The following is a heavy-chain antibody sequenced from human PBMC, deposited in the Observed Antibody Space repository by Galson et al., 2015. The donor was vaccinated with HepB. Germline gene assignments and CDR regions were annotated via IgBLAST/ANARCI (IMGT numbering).Heavy chain of an antibody. J-gene: IGHJ6*03. CDR1: GFTFSIYS. D-gene: IGHD2-15*01. CDR2: ISSSRTTI. CDR3: ASGKVVAAAHSYYYYMDV. V-gene: IGHV3-48*01. Sequence: SLRLSCAASGFTFSIYSMNWVRQAPGKGLEWVSFISSSRTTIYYADSVKGRFTISRDNAKNSLYLQMSSLRAEDTAVYYCASGKVVAAAHSYYYYMDVWGKGTTVTVSS.